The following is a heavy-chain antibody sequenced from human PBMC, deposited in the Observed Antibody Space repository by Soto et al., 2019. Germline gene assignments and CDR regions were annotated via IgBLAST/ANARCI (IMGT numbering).Heavy chain of an antibody. V-gene: IGHV4-31*03. D-gene: IGHD3-3*01. Sequence: QVQLQESGPGLVKPSQTLSLTCTVSGGSISSGGYYWSWIRQHPGKGLEWIGYIYYSGSTYYNPSLKSRVTISVHTSKNQFSLKLSSVTAADTAVYYCARVPTWSGYLFRYYYGMDVWGQGTTVTVSS. J-gene: IGHJ6*02. CDR2: IYYSGST. CDR3: ARVPTWSGYLFRYYYGMDV. CDR1: GGSISSGGYY.